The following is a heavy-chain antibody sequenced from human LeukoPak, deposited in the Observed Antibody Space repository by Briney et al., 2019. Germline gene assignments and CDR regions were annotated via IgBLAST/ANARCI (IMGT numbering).Heavy chain of an antibody. CDR3: ARGSMVRGVAFDI. Sequence: PGGTLRLSCAASGFTFSSYGMSWVRQAPGKGLEWVSAISGSGGSTYYADSVKGRFTISRDNSKNTLYLQMNSLRAEDTAVYYCARGSMVRGVAFDIWGQGTMVTVSS. CDR1: GFTFSSYG. CDR2: ISGSGGST. J-gene: IGHJ3*02. D-gene: IGHD3-10*01. V-gene: IGHV3-23*01.